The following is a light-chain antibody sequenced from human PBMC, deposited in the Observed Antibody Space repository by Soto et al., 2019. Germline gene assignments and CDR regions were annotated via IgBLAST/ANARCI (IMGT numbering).Light chain of an antibody. J-gene: IGKJ2*03. V-gene: IGKV3-15*01. CDR1: QSVSTN. CDR3: QQYHNWNS. Sequence: EIEMTQSPATLSVSPGERATLSCRASQSVSTNLAWDQQRPGQAPRLLLYGASTRVTGIPDRFSGSGSGTESTLYIRNLQSEDFGVYYCQQYHNWNSFGQGTKLEIK. CDR2: GAS.